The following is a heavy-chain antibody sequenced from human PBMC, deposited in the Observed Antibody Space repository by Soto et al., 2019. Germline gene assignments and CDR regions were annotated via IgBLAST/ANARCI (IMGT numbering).Heavy chain of an antibody. D-gene: IGHD6-19*01. V-gene: IGHV3-74*03. Sequence: GGSLRLSCAASGFTFSNFWMHWVRQAPGKGLVWVSRINSDGSSTMYRDSVKGRFTVFRDNAKNTLFLQMNSLRAEATAVYYCTRDPAPIGWYDYWGQGTLVTVS. CDR3: TRDPAPIGWYDY. CDR1: GFTFSNFW. J-gene: IGHJ4*02. CDR2: INSDGSST.